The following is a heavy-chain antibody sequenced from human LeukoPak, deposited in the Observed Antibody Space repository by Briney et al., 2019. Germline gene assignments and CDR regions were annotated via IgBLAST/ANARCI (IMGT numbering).Heavy chain of an antibody. V-gene: IGHV4-39*01. CDR2: IYYSGST. CDR3: ARCKKNNYDSSGYHGDWFDP. CDR1: GGSFGGYY. J-gene: IGHJ5*02. Sequence: PSETLSLTCAVYGGSFGGYYWGWIRQPPGKGLEWIGSIYYSGSTYYNPSLKSRVTISVDTSKNQFSLKLSSVTAADTAVYYCARCKKNNYDSSGYHGDWFDPWGQGTLVTVSS. D-gene: IGHD3-22*01.